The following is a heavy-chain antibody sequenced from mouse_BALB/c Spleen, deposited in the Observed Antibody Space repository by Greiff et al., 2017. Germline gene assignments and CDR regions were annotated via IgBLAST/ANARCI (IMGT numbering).Heavy chain of an antibody. J-gene: IGHJ4*01. D-gene: IGHD1-2*01. CDR2: IWSGGST. CDR1: GFSLTSYG. V-gene: IGHV2-2*02. CDR3: ARMITTASRYAMDY. Sequence: VKLMESGPGLVQPSQSLSITCTVSGFSLTSYGVHWVRQSPGKGLEWLGVIWSGGSTDYNAAFISRLSISKDNSKSQVFFKMNSLQANDTAIYYCARMITTASRYAMDYWGQGTSVTVSS.